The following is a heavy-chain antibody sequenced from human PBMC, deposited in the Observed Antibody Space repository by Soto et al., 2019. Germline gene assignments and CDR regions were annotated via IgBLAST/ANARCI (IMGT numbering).Heavy chain of an antibody. CDR1: GYTFTSYY. J-gene: IGHJ6*02. D-gene: IGHD3-3*01. Sequence: ASVKVSCKASGYTFTSYYMHWVRQAPGQGLEWMGIINPSGGSTSYAQKFQGRVTMTRDTSTSTVYMELSSLRSEDTAVYYCASDSYYDFWSGYYNDTGPYYYYGMDVWGQGTTVTVS. CDR2: INPSGGST. V-gene: IGHV1-46*01. CDR3: ASDSYYDFWSGYYNDTGPYYYYGMDV.